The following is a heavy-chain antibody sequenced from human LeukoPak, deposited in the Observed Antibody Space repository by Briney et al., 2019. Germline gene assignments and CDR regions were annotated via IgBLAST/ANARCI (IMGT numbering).Heavy chain of an antibody. CDR3: VTSWVRQPRDV. CDR1: GFSFGDYS. J-gene: IGHJ4*02. CDR2: IGGNSRFI. D-gene: IGHD3-10*01. V-gene: IGHV3-9*01. Sequence: PGGSLRLSCAASGFSFGDYSMHWVRQVPGRGLEWVSGIGGNSRFIGYADSVKGRFTISRDNAQQSLYLQMDTLTAEDTAVYYCVTSWVRQPRDVWGQGILVTVSS.